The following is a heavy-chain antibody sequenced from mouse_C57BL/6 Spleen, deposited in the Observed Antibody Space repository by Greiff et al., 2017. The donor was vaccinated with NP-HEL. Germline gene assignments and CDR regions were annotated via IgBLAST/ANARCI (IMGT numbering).Heavy chain of an antibody. CDR3: ARDYYGSMYWYFDV. J-gene: IGHJ1*03. CDR1: GYAFTNYL. CDR2: INPGSGGT. Sequence: VKLQESGAELVRPGTSVKVSCKASGYAFTNYLIEWVKQRPGQGLEWIGVINPGSGGTNYNEKFKGKATFTADTSSNTAYMQLSSLTTEDSAIYYCARDYYGSMYWYFDVWGTGTTVTVSS. V-gene: IGHV1-54*02. D-gene: IGHD1-1*01.